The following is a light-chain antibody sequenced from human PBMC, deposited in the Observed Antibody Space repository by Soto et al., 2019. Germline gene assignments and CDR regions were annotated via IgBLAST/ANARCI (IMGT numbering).Light chain of an antibody. CDR2: KAS. Sequence: IHMTQSPSSVSASVGAIVTLTGRASQGISSCLAWYQQKPGKAPKLLIYKASTLKSGVPPRFSGSGSGTEFTLTISSLQPDDFATYYCQQSYSTPSITVGQGTRLEIK. CDR1: QGISSC. CDR3: QQSYSTPSIT. V-gene: IGKV1-12*02. J-gene: IGKJ5*01.